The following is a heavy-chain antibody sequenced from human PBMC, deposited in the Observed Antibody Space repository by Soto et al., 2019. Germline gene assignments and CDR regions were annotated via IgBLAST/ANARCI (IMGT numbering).Heavy chain of an antibody. CDR3: ARSYGPFYDSSYYGLARNYFDY. J-gene: IGHJ4*02. Sequence: GGSLRLSCVGSGFTFGSHAMNWVRQAPGKGLEWVSVIAFDGSNKYYADSVRGRFTISRDNSKNTLFLQMDSLRPDDSAIYYCARSYGPFYDSSYYGLARNYFDYWGQGTLVTVSS. V-gene: IGHV3-30*04. CDR1: GFTFGSHA. D-gene: IGHD3-22*01. CDR2: IAFDGSNK.